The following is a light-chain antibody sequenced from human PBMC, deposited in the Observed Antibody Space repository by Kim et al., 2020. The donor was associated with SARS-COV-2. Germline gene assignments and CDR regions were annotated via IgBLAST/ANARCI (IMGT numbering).Light chain of an antibody. CDR3: GTWDSSLSAVV. J-gene: IGLJ2*01. CDR1: SSNIGNNY. V-gene: IGLV1-51*01. Sequence: GQKVTISCSGSSSNIGNNYVSWYRQLPGTAPKLLIYDNNKRPSVIPDRFSGSKSGTSATLGITGLQTGDEADYYCGTWDSSLSAVVFGGGTQLTVL. CDR2: DNN.